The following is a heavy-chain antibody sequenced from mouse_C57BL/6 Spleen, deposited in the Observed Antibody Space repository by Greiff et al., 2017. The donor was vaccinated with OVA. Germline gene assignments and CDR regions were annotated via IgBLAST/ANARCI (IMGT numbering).Heavy chain of an antibody. V-gene: IGHV1-42*01. CDR2: INPSTGGT. CDR3: ARLVGDGYD. Sequence: EVQRVESGPELVKPGASVKISCKASGYSFTGYYMNWVKQSPEKSLEWIGEINPSTGGTTYNQKFKAKATLTVDKSSSTAYMQLKSLTSEDSAVYYCARLVGDGYDWGQGTTLTVSS. J-gene: IGHJ2*01. D-gene: IGHD2-2*01. CDR1: GYSFTGYY.